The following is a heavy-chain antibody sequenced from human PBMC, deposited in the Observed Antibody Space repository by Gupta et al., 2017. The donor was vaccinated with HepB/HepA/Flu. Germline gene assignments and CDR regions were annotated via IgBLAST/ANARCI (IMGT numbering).Heavy chain of an antibody. J-gene: IGHJ4*02. D-gene: IGHD1/OR15-1a*01. CDR1: GGSFSGNY. CDR3: ERGPLTGTTRQFDD. V-gene: IGHV4-34*01. Sequence: QVQLQQWGAGLLKPSETLSLIRAVYGGSFSGNYWSWVRQSPEKGLEWIGEINPGGIAKYNPPLKGRVTMSRDTSKNHLALKLSSVTAADTAVYYCERGPLTGTTRQFDDWGQGTQVTVSS. CDR2: INPGGIA.